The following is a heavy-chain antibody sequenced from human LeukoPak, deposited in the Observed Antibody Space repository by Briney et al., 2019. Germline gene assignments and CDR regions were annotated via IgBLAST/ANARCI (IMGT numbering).Heavy chain of an antibody. J-gene: IGHJ5*02. CDR2: MNPNSGNT. CDR1: GYTFTSYG. D-gene: IGHD6-19*01. V-gene: IGHV1-8*02. CDR3: ARGVPVAGTRWFDP. Sequence: ASVKVSCKASGYTFTSYGISWVRQAPGQGLEWMGWMNPNSGNTGYAQKFRGRVTMTRNTSISTAYMELSSLRSEDTAVYYCARGVPVAGTRWFDPWGQGTLVTVSS.